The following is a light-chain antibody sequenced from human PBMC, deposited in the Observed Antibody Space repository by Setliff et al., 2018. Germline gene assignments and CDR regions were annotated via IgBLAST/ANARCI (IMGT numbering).Light chain of an antibody. CDR1: SSNIGAGYD. V-gene: IGLV1-40*01. CDR3: QSYDSSLSALDV. CDR2: GNS. Sequence: QSALAQPPSVSGAPGQRVTISYTGSSSNIGAGYDVHWYQQLPGTAPKLLIYGNSNRPSGVPDRFSGSKSGTSASLAITGLQAEDEADYYRQSYDSSLSALDVFGTGTKVNVL. J-gene: IGLJ1*01.